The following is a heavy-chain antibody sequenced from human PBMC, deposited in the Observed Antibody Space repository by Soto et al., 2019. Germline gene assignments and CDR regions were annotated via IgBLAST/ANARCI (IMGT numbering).Heavy chain of an antibody. D-gene: IGHD5-18*01. CDR3: ARAIQLWAGTFDY. CDR1: GFTFSSYA. V-gene: IGHV3-30-3*01. CDR2: ISYDGSNK. J-gene: IGHJ4*02. Sequence: QVQLVESGGGVVQPGRSLRLSCAASGFTFSSYAMHWVRQDPGKGLEWVAVISYDGSNKNYGDSVKGRFTISRDNSKNTLYLQMNSLGAEDTAVYYCARAIQLWAGTFDYWGQGTLVTASS.